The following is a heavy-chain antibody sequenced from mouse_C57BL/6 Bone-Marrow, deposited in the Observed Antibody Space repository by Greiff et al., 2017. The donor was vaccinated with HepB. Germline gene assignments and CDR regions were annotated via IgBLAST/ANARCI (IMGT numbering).Heavy chain of an antibody. CDR1: GYSITSGYY. CDR2: ISYDGSN. J-gene: IGHJ2*01. Sequence: EVQLVESGPGLVKPSQSLSLTCSVTGYSITSGYYWNWIRQFPGNKLEWMGYISYDGSNNYNPSLKNRISITRDTSKNQFFLKLNSVTTEDTATYYCARSPYYYGSLDYWGQGTTLTVSS. D-gene: IGHD1-1*01. CDR3: ARSPYYYGSLDY. V-gene: IGHV3-6*01.